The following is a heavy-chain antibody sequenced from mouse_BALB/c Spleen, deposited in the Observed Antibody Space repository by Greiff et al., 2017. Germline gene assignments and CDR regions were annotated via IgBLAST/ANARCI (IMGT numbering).Heavy chain of an antibody. J-gene: IGHJ4*01. V-gene: IGHV1S81*02. CDR1: GYTFTSYY. CDR3: ARTGGDYYAMDY. Sequence: VKLMESGAELVKPGASVKLSCKASGYTFTSYYMYWVKQRPGQGLEWIGEINPSNGGTNFNEKFKSKATLTVDKSSSTAYMQLSSLTSEDSAVYYCARTGGDYYAMDYWGQGTSVTVSS. CDR2: INPSNGGT.